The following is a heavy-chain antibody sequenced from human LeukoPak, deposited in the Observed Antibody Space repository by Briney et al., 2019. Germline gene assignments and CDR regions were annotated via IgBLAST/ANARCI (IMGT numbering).Heavy chain of an antibody. V-gene: IGHV1-2*02. CDR3: ARDYYDSSGYYRVYYYMDV. Sequence: ASVKVSCKASGYTFTGYYMHWVRQAPGQGLEWMGWINLNSGGTNYALKFQGRVTMTRDTSISTAYMELSRLRSDDTAVYYCARDYYDSSGYYRVYYYMDVWGKGTTVTVSS. CDR2: INLNSGGT. D-gene: IGHD3-22*01. CDR1: GYTFTGYY. J-gene: IGHJ6*03.